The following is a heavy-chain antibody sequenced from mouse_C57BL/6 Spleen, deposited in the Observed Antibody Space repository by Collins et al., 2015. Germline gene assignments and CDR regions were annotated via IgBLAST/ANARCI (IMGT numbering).Heavy chain of an antibody. V-gene: IGHV7-3*02. CDR1: GFTFTDYY. Sequence: EVKLVESGGGLVQPGGSLRLSCATSGFTFTDYYMSWVRQPPGKALEWLGFIRNKANGYTTEYSASVKGRFTISRDNSQSILYLQMNTLRAEDSATYYCAGGNYVRFAYWGQGTLVTVSA. J-gene: IGHJ3*01. CDR3: AGGNYVRFAY. CDR2: IRNKANGYTT. D-gene: IGHD1-1*01.